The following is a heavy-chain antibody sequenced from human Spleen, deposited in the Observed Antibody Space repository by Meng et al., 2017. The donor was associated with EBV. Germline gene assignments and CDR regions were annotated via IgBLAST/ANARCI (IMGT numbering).Heavy chain of an antibody. D-gene: IGHD5-24*01. Sequence: QLQLQEVGPGLVKPSGTLSLTCAVSGGSISSSNWWSWVRQPPGKGLEWIGEIYPSGSTNYNPSLKSRVTISVDKSKNQFSLRLNSVTAADTAVYYCARAPNDGYHPLGYWGQGTLVTVSS. CDR1: GGSISSSNW. CDR3: ARAPNDGYHPLGY. V-gene: IGHV4-4*02. J-gene: IGHJ4*02. CDR2: IYPSGST.